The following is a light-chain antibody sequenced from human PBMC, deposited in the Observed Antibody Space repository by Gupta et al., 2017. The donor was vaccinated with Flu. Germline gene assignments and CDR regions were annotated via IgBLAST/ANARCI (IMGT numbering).Light chain of an antibody. Sequence: ASQSLLHSNGYNYLDWYLQKPGQSPQLLIYLGSNRASGVPDRFSGSGSGTDFTLKISRVEAEDAGIYYCMQTLQTPYTFGQGTKLEIK. CDR1: QSLLHSNGYNY. V-gene: IGKV2-28*01. J-gene: IGKJ2*01. CDR3: MQTLQTPYT. CDR2: LGS.